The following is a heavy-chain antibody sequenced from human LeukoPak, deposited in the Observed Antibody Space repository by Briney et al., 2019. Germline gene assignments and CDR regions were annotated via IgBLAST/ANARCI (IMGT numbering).Heavy chain of an antibody. Sequence: SETLSLTCTVSGGSISSSSYYWGWIRQPPGKGLEWIGNIYYSGSAYYYPSLKSRVTVSVDTSKNQFSLNLSSVTAADTAVYYCARYSRYGSGWYYDYWGQGTLVTVSS. J-gene: IGHJ4*02. V-gene: IGHV4-39*01. D-gene: IGHD6-19*01. CDR2: IYYSGSA. CDR3: ARYSRYGSGWYYDY. CDR1: GGSISSSSYY.